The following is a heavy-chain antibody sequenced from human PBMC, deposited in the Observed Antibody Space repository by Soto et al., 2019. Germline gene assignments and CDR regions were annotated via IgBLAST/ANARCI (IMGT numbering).Heavy chain of an antibody. J-gene: IGHJ4*02. V-gene: IGHV4-39*07. CDR1: GGSIISSSYY. CDR3: ASQYYYDSSGSQTFDY. D-gene: IGHD3-22*01. CDR2: IYYSGST. Sequence: PSETLSLTCTVSGGSIISSSYYWGWIRQPPGKGLEWIGSIYYSGSTYYNPSLKSRVTISVDTSKNQFSLELSSVTAADTAVYYCASQYYYDSSGSQTFDYWGQGTQVT.